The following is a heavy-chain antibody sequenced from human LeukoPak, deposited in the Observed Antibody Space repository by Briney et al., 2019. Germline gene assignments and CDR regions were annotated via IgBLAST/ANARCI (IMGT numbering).Heavy chain of an antibody. Sequence: ASVKVSCKASGYTFSGYYIHWVRQAPGQGLEWMGWINPSSGDTIFAQEFQGRVTMARDTSISTVYMDLTRLRYDDTAVYYCAREAYCGKTTGDFDIWRQGTMVTVSS. D-gene: IGHD4-23*01. CDR1: GYTFSGYY. CDR3: AREAYCGKTTGDFDI. V-gene: IGHV1-2*02. J-gene: IGHJ3*02. CDR2: INPSSGDT.